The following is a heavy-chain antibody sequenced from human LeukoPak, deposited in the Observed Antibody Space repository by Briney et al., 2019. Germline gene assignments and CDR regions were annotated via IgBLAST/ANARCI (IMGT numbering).Heavy chain of an antibody. CDR2: IKQDGSEK. CDR1: GFTFSSYW. CDR3: VREYPDCGGDCLAY. D-gene: IGHD2-21*02. V-gene: IGHV3-7*01. Sequence: GGSLRLSCAASGFTFSSYWMSWVRQAPGKGLEWVANIKQDGSEKYYVDSVKGRFTISRDNAKNSLYLQMNSLRAEDTAVYYCVREYPDCGGDCLAYWGQGTLVTVSS. J-gene: IGHJ4*02.